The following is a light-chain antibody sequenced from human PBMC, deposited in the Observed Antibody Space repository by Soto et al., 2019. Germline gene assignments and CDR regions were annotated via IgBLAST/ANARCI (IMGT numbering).Light chain of an antibody. CDR2: AAS. CDR1: QAINTY. CDR3: LQHNTYPWT. Sequence: DIQLTQSPSVLSASVGDRVTITCRASQAINTYLAWYQHKPGKAPKRLIYAASSLQSGVPSRFSGSGSGTEFTLTISSLQPEDFATYYCLQHNTYPWTFGQGTKVEIK. V-gene: IGKV1-9*01. J-gene: IGKJ1*01.